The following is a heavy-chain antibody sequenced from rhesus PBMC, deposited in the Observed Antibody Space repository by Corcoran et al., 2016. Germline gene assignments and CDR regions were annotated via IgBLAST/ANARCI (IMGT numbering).Heavy chain of an antibody. Sequence: QVQLQESGPAVVKPSETLSLTCAVSGGSISSYWWSWIRQPPGKGLEWIGEINGNSGSTNYNPSLKSRVTISKDASKNQFSLKLSSVTAADTAVYYCARDCPGGSCSLDYWGQGVLVTVSS. CDR3: ARDCPGGSCSLDY. D-gene: IGHD6-25*01. CDR1: GGSISSYW. CDR2: INGNSGST. V-gene: IGHV4-80*01. J-gene: IGHJ4*01.